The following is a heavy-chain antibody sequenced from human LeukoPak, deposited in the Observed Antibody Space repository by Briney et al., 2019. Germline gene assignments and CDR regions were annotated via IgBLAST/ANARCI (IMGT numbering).Heavy chain of an antibody. D-gene: IGHD1-1*01. J-gene: IGHJ4*02. CDR1: GFTFSSYS. V-gene: IGHV3-30*02. CDR2: TQHDGDDK. Sequence: GGSLRLSCAASGFTFSSYSMNWVRQAPGKGLEWVAFTQHDGDDKYYADSVKGRFTISRDNSKNTLYLQMNSLRAEDTAVYYCAKVLPGPFHYWGQGTLVTVSS. CDR3: AKVLPGPFHY.